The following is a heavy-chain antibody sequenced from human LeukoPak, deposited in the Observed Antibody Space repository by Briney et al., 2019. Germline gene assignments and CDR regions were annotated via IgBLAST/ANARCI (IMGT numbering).Heavy chain of an antibody. CDR1: GFTFSSYA. Sequence: GGSLRLSCAASGFTFSSYAMNWVRRAPGKGLEWVSYISSSSSTIYYADSVKGRFTISRDNAKNSLYLQMNSLRAEDTAVYYCARGAYYYEDWGQGTLVTVSS. D-gene: IGHD3-22*01. V-gene: IGHV3-48*01. CDR2: ISSSSSTI. CDR3: ARGAYYYED. J-gene: IGHJ4*02.